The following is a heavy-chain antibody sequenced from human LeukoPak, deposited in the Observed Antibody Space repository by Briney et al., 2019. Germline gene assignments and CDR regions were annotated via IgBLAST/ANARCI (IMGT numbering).Heavy chain of an antibody. J-gene: IGHJ4*02. CDR1: GFTFSSYG. D-gene: IGHD3-9*01. CDR2: INSDGSST. Sequence: GGSLRLSCAASGFTFSSYGMHWVRQAPGKGLVWVSRINSDGSSTSYADSVKGRFTISRDNAKNTLYLQMNSLRAEDTAVYYCARVPIAELRYFDWLLYYFDYWGQGTLVTVSS. V-gene: IGHV3-74*01. CDR3: ARVPIAELRYFDWLLYYFDY.